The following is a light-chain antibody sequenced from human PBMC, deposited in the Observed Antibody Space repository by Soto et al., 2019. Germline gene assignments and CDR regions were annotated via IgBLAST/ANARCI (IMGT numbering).Light chain of an antibody. CDR2: AAS. V-gene: IGKV1-39*01. CDR1: QNIRNY. J-gene: IGKJ1*01. Sequence: DIQMTQSPSSLSASVGDRVTITCRASQNIRNYLNWYQQKPGKAPKVLIYAASSLQSGVPSRFSGSGSGTDFPLTISSLQPEDFATYYCQQSYSSPRGFGQGTKLEI. CDR3: QQSYSSPRG.